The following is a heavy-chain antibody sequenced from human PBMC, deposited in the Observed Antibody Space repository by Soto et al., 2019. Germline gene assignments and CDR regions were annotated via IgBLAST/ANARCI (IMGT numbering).Heavy chain of an antibody. V-gene: IGHV1-69*01. CDR1: GGTFSSYA. D-gene: IGHD2-2*01. Sequence: QVQLVQSGAEVKKPGSSVKVSCKASGGTFSSYAISWVRQAPGQGLEWMGGIIPIFGTANYAQKFQGRVTITADEPTSTAYMELSNLRSEDTAVYYCARSYQLLAYFDYWGQGTLVTVSS. J-gene: IGHJ4*02. CDR2: IIPIFGTA. CDR3: ARSYQLLAYFDY.